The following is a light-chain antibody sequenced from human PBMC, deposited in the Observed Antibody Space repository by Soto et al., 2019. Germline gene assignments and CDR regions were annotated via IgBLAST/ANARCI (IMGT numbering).Light chain of an antibody. CDR2: GAS. CDR3: QQHSHWPPWT. V-gene: IGKV3-11*01. CDR1: QSVSSNY. J-gene: IGKJ1*01. Sequence: EIVLTQSPGTLSLSPGERATLSCRAGQSVSSNYLAWYQQKPGQAPRLLIYGASNRATGIPARFSGSGSGTDFTLTISDLEPEDFAVYYCQQHSHWPPWTFGQGTKVDIK.